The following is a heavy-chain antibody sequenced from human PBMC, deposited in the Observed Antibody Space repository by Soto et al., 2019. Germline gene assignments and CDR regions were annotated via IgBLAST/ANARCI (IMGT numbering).Heavy chain of an antibody. D-gene: IGHD5-12*01. V-gene: IGHV1-69*13. CDR1: GGTFSSYA. CDR3: ARDSMATGPFDY. Sequence: GASVKVSCKASGGTFSSYAISWVRQAPGQGLEWMGGIIPIFGTANYAQKFQGRVTITADESTSTAYMELSSLRSEDTAVYYCARDSMATGPFDYWGQGTLVTAPQ. J-gene: IGHJ4*02. CDR2: IIPIFGTA.